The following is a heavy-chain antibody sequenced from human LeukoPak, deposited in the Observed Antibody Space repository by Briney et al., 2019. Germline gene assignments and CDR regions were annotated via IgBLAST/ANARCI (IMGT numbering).Heavy chain of an antibody. CDR2: INPNSGGT. V-gene: IGHV1-2*02. Sequence: VASVKVSCKASGYTFTGYYMHWVRQAPGQGLEWMGWINPNSGGTNYAQKFQGRVTMTRDTSISTAYMELSRLRSDDTAVYYCASQEPTDGSGYDVDYWGQGTLVTVSS. CDR1: GYTFTGYY. CDR3: ASQEPTDGSGYDVDY. J-gene: IGHJ4*02. D-gene: IGHD5-12*01.